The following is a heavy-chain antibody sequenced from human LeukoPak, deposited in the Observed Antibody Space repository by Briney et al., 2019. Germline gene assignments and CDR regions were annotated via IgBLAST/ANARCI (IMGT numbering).Heavy chain of an antibody. J-gene: IGHJ4*02. CDR3: AKGISPVISLVYFDY. CDR2: IRSKASNYAT. CDR1: GFTFSGSA. Sequence: GGSLRLSCAASGFTFSGSAMHWVRQASGKGLEWVGRIRSKASNYATAYAASVKGRFTISRDDSKNTAYLQMNSLKNEDTAVYYCAKGISPVISLVYFDYWGQGTLVTVSS. V-gene: IGHV3-73*01. D-gene: IGHD2-15*01.